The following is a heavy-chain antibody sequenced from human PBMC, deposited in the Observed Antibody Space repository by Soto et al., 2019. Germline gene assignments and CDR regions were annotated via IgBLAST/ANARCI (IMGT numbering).Heavy chain of an antibody. CDR2: INHSGST. CDR3: ASGRAGGITIFGRARLSMDV. CDR1: GGSFSGYY. D-gene: IGHD3-3*01. J-gene: IGHJ6*02. Sequence: SETLSLTCAVYGGSFSGYYWSWIRQPPGKGLEWIGEINHSGSTNYNPSLKSRVTISVDTSKNQFSLKLSSVTAADTAVYYCASGRAGGITIFGRARLSMDVWGQGTTVTVSS. V-gene: IGHV4-34*01.